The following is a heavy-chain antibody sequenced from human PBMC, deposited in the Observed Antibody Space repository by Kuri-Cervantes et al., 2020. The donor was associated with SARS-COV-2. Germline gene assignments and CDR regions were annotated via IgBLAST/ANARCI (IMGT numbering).Heavy chain of an antibody. J-gene: IGHJ3*02. Sequence: ASVKVSCKASGYTFTSYYMHWVRQAPGQGLEWMGIINPSGGSTSYAQKFQGRVTMTRDTSTSTVYTELSSLRSEDTAVYYCARSEYYDFWSGRNDGFDIWGQGTMVTVSS. D-gene: IGHD3-3*01. CDR3: ARSEYYDFWSGRNDGFDI. CDR1: GYTFTSYY. CDR2: INPSGGST. V-gene: IGHV1-46*01.